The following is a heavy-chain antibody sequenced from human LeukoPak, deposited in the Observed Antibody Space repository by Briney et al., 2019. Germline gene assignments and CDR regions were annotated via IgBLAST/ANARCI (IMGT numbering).Heavy chain of an antibody. J-gene: IGHJ4*02. CDR3: ARGAPARAYYDILTGFNY. CDR2: IYYSGST. CDR1: GGSISSYY. Sequence: SETLSLTCTVSGGSISSYYWSWIRQPPGKGPEWIGYIYYSGSTNYNPSLKSRVTISVDTSKNQFSLKLSSVTAADTAVYYRARGAPARAYYDILTGFNYWGQGTLVTVSS. D-gene: IGHD3-9*01. V-gene: IGHV4-59*01.